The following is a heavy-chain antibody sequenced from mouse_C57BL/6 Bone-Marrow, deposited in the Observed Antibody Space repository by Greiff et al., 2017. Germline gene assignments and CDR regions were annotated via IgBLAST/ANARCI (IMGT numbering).Heavy chain of an antibody. CDR2: INPGSGGT. J-gene: IGHJ2*01. CDR1: GYAFTNYL. CDR3: ARDGYYSYYFDY. V-gene: IGHV1-54*01. D-gene: IGHD2-3*01. Sequence: LQESGAELVRPGTSVKVSCKASGYAFTNYLIEGVKQRPGQGLEWIGVINPGSGGTNYNEKFKGKATLTADKSSSTAYMQLSSLTSEDSAVYFCARDGYYSYYFDYWGQGTTLTVSS.